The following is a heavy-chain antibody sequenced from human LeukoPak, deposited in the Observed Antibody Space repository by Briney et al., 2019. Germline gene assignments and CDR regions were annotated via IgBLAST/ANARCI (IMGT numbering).Heavy chain of an antibody. CDR3: ARYKGVPGFDY. CDR2: IYSGGST. Sequence: PGGPLRLSCAASGFTVSSNYMSWVRQAPGKGLERVSVIYSGGSTYYADSVKGRFTISRDNSKNTLYLQMNSLRAEDTAVYYCARYKGVPGFDYWGQGTLVTVSS. J-gene: IGHJ4*02. V-gene: IGHV3-66*01. D-gene: IGHD1-1*01. CDR1: GFTVSSNY.